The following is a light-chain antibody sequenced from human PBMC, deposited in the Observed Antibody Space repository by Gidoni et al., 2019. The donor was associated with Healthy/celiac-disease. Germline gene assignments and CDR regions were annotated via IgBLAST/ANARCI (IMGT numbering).Light chain of an antibody. V-gene: IGKV1-39*01. J-gene: IGKJ2*01. CDR1: QSISSY. CDR2: AAS. Sequence: DIQMTLSPSSLSASVADRVTITCRASQSISSYFTWYQQKPGKAPKLLIYAASSLQSGVPSRFSGSGSGTDFTLTISSLQPEDFATYYCQQSYSTPMYTFXQXTKLEIK. CDR3: QQSYSTPMYT.